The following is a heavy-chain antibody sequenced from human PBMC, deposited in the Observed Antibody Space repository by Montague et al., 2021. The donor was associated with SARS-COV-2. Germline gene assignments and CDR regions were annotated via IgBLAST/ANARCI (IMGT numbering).Heavy chain of an antibody. Sequence: SETLSLTCTVSGGSISRYYWSWIRHSLGKGLEWIGNVFYSGSTNYNPSLKSRVTIFVDRSKNQFSPRLSSVTAADTAVYYCARVGFGEYFDYWGQGTLVTVSS. CDR3: ARVGFGEYFDY. CDR1: GGSISRYY. CDR2: VFYSGST. J-gene: IGHJ4*02. V-gene: IGHV4-59*01. D-gene: IGHD3-10*01.